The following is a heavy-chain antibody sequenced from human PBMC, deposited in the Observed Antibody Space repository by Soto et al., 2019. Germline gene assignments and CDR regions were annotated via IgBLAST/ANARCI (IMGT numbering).Heavy chain of an antibody. V-gene: IGHV1-8*01. J-gene: IGHJ5*02. Sequence: QVQLVQSGAEVKKPGASVKVSCKASGYNFITYDINWVRQAPGQGLEWMGWVNAHSGQTEFAQKFQGRLTMTTNTSITSAYRELSSLRSEDTAMYYCSKAEAWNFIYWVDTGGQGTLVTVAS. CDR2: VNAHSGQT. CDR1: GYNFITYD. D-gene: IGHD1-1*01. CDR3: SKAEAWNFIYWVDT.